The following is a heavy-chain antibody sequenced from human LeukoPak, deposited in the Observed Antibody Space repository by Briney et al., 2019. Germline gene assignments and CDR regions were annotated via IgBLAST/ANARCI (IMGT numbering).Heavy chain of an antibody. J-gene: IGHJ6*02. CDR3: ATASGRSYHYYYYGMDV. CDR1: GGSISSSSYY. D-gene: IGHD1-26*01. CDR2: INHSGST. Sequence: PSETLSFTCTVSGGSISSSSYYWGWIRQPPGKGLEWIGEINHSGSTNYNPSLKSRVTISVDTSKNQFSLKLSSVTAADTAVYYCATASGRSYHYYYYGMDVWGQGTTVTVSS. V-gene: IGHV4-39*07.